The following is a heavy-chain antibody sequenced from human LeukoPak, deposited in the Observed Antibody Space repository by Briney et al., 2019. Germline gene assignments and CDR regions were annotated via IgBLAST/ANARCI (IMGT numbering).Heavy chain of an antibody. V-gene: IGHV3-7*01. CDR1: GFSFSNFW. D-gene: IGHD1-1*01. J-gene: IGHJ4*02. CDR3: VSWDVGHNNY. CDR2: MNEAGSDK. Sequence: GGSLRLSCAASGFSFSNFWMSWLRQAPGKGLEWVAHMNEAGSDKYYVEYVKGRFSISRDNAKNSVTLQMNSLRVEDTAVYCCVSWDVGHNNYWGQGAQVTVSS.